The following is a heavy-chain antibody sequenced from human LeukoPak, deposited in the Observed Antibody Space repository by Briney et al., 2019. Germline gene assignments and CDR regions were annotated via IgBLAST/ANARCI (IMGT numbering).Heavy chain of an antibody. CDR2: ISGSGGRT. D-gene: IGHD6-19*01. V-gene: IGHV3-23*01. Sequence: GGSLRLSCAASGFTFSNYAMSWVRQAPGKGLEWVSAISGSGGRTFYADSVKGRFTISRDNSKNTLYLQMNSLRAEDTAIYYCAKAAIYTSGWYGDYWGQGTLVTVSS. J-gene: IGHJ4*02. CDR3: AKAAIYTSGWYGDY. CDR1: GFTFSNYA.